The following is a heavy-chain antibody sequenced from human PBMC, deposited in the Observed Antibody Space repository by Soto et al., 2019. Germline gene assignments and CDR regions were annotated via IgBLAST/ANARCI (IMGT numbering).Heavy chain of an antibody. J-gene: IGHJ4*02. CDR1: GFTFSSYG. CDR2: IWYDGSNK. CDR3: ANTYNSGSTFDS. Sequence: GGSLRLSCAASGFTFSSYGMHWVRQAPGKGLEWVAVIWYDGSNKYYVDSVKGRFTISRDNSKNTLYLQMNSLRAEDTAVYYCANTYNSGSTFDSWGQGTLVTVSS. D-gene: IGHD3-10*01. V-gene: IGHV3-33*06.